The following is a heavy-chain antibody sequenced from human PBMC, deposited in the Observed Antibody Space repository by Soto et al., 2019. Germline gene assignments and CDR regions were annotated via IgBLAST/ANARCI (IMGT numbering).Heavy chain of an antibody. J-gene: IGHJ3*01. Sequence: QVQLQESGPGLVKPSQTLSLTCTVSGGSINSDGYYWSWIRQHPGKGLEWIGYIHYSGNTYYNPSLKSRITISIDTSKNQFSLQLSSVTVADTAVYFCARYSLDSSGNFMRHPDAFDVWGQGTGVAVSS. D-gene: IGHD3-22*01. CDR1: GGSINSDGYY. CDR2: IHYSGNT. V-gene: IGHV4-31*03. CDR3: ARYSLDSSGNFMRHPDAFDV.